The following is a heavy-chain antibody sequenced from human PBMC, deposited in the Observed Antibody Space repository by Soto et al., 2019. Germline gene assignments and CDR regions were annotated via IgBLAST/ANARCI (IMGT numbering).Heavy chain of an antibody. Sequence: TSETLSLTCTVSGGSISSSSYYWGWIRQPPGKGLEWIGSIYYSGSTYYNPSLKSRVTISVDTSKNQFSLKLSSVTAADTAVYYCARHVRYSSSWYWFDPWXQGTLVTVSS. V-gene: IGHV4-39*01. CDR1: GGSISSSSYY. CDR3: ARHVRYSSSWYWFDP. J-gene: IGHJ5*02. D-gene: IGHD6-13*01. CDR2: IYYSGST.